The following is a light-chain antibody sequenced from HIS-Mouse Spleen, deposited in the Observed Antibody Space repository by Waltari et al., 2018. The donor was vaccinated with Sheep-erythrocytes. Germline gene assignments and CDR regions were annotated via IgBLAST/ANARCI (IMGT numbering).Light chain of an antibody. J-gene: IGLJ2*01. CDR1: SSNIGAGYD. CDR2: GNS. Sequence: QSVLTQPPSLSGAPGQRVTISCTGSSSNIGAGYDVHWYQQLPGTAPKLLIYGNSKRPSGVPDRFSGSKSGTSASLAITGLQAEDEADYYCQSYDSSLSAVVFGGGTKLTVL. V-gene: IGLV1-40*01. CDR3: QSYDSSLSAVV.